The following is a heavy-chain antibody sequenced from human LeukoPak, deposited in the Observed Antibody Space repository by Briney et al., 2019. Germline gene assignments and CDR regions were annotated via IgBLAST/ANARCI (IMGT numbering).Heavy chain of an antibody. CDR3: AKAGVGGYYLVWYFDL. J-gene: IGHJ2*01. D-gene: IGHD3-22*01. Sequence: GGSLRLSCAASGFTFSSYAMSWVRQAPGKGLEWVSCISGSGDSTYYADSVKGRFTISRDNSKNTLYLQMNSLRAEDTAVYHCAKAGVGGYYLVWYFDLWGRGTLVTVSS. CDR2: ISGSGDST. V-gene: IGHV3-23*01. CDR1: GFTFSSYA.